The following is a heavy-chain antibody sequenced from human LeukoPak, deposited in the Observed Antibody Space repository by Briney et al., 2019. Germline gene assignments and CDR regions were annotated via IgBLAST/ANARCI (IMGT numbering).Heavy chain of an antibody. J-gene: IGHJ6*02. CDR2: ISAYNGNT. CDR1: GYTFTSYG. V-gene: IGHV1-18*01. CDR3: ARDQQLVPDYYHYGMDV. D-gene: IGHD6-13*01. Sequence: GASVKVFCKASGYTFTSYGISWVRQAPGQGLEWMGWISAYNGNTNYAQKLQGRVTMTTDTSTSTAYMELRSLRSDDTAVYYCARDQQLVPDYYHYGMDVWGQGNTVTVSS.